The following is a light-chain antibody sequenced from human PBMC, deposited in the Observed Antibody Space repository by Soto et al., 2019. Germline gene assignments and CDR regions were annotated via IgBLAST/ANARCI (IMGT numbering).Light chain of an antibody. CDR3: QAWDSNTYV. CDR2: QDT. CDR1: NLGDKY. Sequence: SYELTQPPSVSVSPGQTASITCSGDNLGDKYACWYQQKPGQSPVLVIYQDTKRPSGIPERFSGSNSGSTATLTISGTQAMDEADYYCQAWDSNTYVFGTGTKLTVL. V-gene: IGLV3-1*01. J-gene: IGLJ1*01.